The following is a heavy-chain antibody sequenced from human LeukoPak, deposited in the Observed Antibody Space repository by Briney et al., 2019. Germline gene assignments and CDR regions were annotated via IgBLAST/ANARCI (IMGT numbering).Heavy chain of an antibody. CDR2: IISIFGTA. CDR1: GGTFSSYA. CDR3: ARDTGPYSGSYYEDFDY. D-gene: IGHD1-26*01. J-gene: IGHJ4*02. V-gene: IGHV1-69*13. Sequence: SVKVSCKASGGTFSSYAISWVRQAPGQGLEWMGGIISIFGTANYAQKSQGRVTITADESTSTAYMELSSLRSEDTAVYYCARDTGPYSGSYYEDFDYWGQGTLVTVSS.